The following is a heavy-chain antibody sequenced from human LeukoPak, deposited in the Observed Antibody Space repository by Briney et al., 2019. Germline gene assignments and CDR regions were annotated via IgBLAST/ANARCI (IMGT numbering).Heavy chain of an antibody. D-gene: IGHD5-12*01. CDR3: ARDLSPGYSGYDGFDY. CDR1: GGTFSSYA. CDR2: IIPIFGTA. J-gene: IGHJ4*02. Sequence: ASVKVSCKASGGTFSSYAISWVRQAPEQGLEWMGGIIPIFGTANYAQKFQGRVTITADESTSTAYMELSSLRSEDTAVYYCARDLSPGYSGYDGFDYWGQGTLVTVSS. V-gene: IGHV1-69*13.